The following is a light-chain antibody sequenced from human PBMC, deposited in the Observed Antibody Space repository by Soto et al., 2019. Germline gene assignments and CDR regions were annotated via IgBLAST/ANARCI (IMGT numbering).Light chain of an antibody. CDR2: EVS. V-gene: IGLV2-8*01. Sequence: QSVLTQPPSASGSPGQSVTISCTGTSSDVGGYNYVSWYQQHPGKAPKLMIYEVSKRPSGVPDRFSGSKSGTSASLAISGLQSEDEADYYCASWDVSLTAWVFGGGTKLTVL. CDR3: ASWDVSLTAWV. CDR1: SSDVGGYNY. J-gene: IGLJ3*02.